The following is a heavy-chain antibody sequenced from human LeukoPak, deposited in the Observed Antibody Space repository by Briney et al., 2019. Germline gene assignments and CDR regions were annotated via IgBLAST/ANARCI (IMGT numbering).Heavy chain of an antibody. D-gene: IGHD6-19*01. J-gene: IGHJ4*02. Sequence: KPSETLSLTCAVSGYSISSGYYWGWIRQPPGKGLEWIGSIYHSGSTYYNPSLKSRVTISVDTSKNQFSLKLSSVTAADTAVYYCARVWDSSGWYLDYWGQGTLVTVSS. V-gene: IGHV4-38-2*01. CDR1: GYSISSGYY. CDR2: IYHSGST. CDR3: ARVWDSSGWYLDY.